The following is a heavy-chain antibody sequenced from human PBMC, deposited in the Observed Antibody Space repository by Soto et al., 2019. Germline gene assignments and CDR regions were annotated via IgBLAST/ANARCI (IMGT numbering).Heavy chain of an antibody. J-gene: IGHJ4*02. Sequence: GGSLRLSCAASGFTVSSNYMSWVRQAPGKGLEWVSVIYSGGSTYYAASVKGRFTISRDNSKNTLYLQMNSLRAEDTAGYYCARPTSPTPEEHYYGSGSPPYYFDYWGQGTLVTVSS. D-gene: IGHD3-10*01. CDR2: IYSGGST. CDR1: GFTVSSNY. V-gene: IGHV3-66*01. CDR3: ARPTSPTPEEHYYGSGSPPYYFDY.